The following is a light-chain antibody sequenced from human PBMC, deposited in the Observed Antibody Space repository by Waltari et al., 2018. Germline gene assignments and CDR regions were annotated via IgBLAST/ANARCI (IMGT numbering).Light chain of an antibody. CDR1: QAISNY. Sequence: IQMTQSPSSLSASVGDRVTITCQASQAISNYLNWYQQKPGKAPKLLIYDASTLETGVPSRFSGSGSGKDFTFTISILQPEDSATYYCQQYGNPPPTFGQVTRLEIK. CDR3: QQYGNPPPT. V-gene: IGKV1-33*01. J-gene: IGKJ5*01. CDR2: DAS.